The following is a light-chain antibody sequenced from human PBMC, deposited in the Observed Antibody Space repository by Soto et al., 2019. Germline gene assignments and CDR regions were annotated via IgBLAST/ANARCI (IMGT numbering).Light chain of an antibody. CDR3: QRYGGSPIT. J-gene: IGKJ5*01. CDR1: QSISSNY. CDR2: DAS. Sequence: EIVLTQSPGTLSLSPGERATLSCRASQSISSNYLAWYQQKPGQAPRLLIRDASSRATGIPDRFSGGGSGTDFTLTISTLEPEDFAVYYCQRYGGSPITFRPGTRLEIK. V-gene: IGKV3-20*01.